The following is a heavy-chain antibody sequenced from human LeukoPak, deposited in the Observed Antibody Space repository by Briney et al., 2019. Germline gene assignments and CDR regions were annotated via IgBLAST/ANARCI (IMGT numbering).Heavy chain of an antibody. D-gene: IGHD3-10*01. V-gene: IGHV5-51*01. J-gene: IGHJ5*02. CDR2: IYPGDSDT. Sequence: GESLKISCKGSGYSFTSYWIGWVRQMPGKGLEWMGIIYPGDSDTRYSPSFQGQVTTSADKSISTAYLQWSSLKASDTAMYYCARLPGLLWFGESPAAWFDPWGQGTLVTVSS. CDR1: GYSFTSYW. CDR3: ARLPGLLWFGESPAAWFDP.